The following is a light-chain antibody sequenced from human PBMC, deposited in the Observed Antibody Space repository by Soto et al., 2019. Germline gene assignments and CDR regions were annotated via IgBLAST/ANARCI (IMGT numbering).Light chain of an antibody. CDR3: QQYDNRIT. Sequence: IQMTQSPSTLSASVGDRVTITCRASQSISSWLAWYQQKPGKAPKLLIYDASNLETGVPSRFRGSGSGTAFTLTISSLQTEDIGTYYCQQYDNRITFGGGTKVDIK. V-gene: IGKV1-5*01. CDR2: DAS. J-gene: IGKJ4*01. CDR1: QSISSW.